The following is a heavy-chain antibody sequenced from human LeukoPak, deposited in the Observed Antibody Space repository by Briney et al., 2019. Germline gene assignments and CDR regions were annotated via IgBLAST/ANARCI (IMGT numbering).Heavy chain of an antibody. D-gene: IGHD3-16*01. Sequence: SGTLSLTCAVSGGSISSSNWWSWVRQPPGKGLEWIGEIYHSGSTNYNPSLKSRVTISVDKSKNQFSLKLSSVTAADTAVYYCARSPWGSSTAMYYFDYWGQGTLVTVSS. J-gene: IGHJ4*02. CDR2: IYHSGST. CDR3: ARSPWGSSTAMYYFDY. CDR1: GGSISSSNW. V-gene: IGHV4-4*02.